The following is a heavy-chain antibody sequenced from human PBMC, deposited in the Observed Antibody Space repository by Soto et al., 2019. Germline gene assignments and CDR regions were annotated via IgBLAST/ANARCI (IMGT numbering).Heavy chain of an antibody. CDR3: AKGVYSSGWNWFDP. CDR1: GFTFSSYA. V-gene: IGHV3-23*01. D-gene: IGHD6-19*01. Sequence: PGGSLRLSCAASGFTFSSYAMSWVRQAPGKGLEWVSAISGSGVSTYYADSVKGRFTISRDNSKNTLYLQMNSLRAEDTAVYYCAKGVYSSGWNWFDPWGQGTLVTVSS. J-gene: IGHJ5*02. CDR2: ISGSGVST.